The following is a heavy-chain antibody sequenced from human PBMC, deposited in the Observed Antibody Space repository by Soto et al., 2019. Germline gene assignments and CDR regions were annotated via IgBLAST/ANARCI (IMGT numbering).Heavy chain of an antibody. CDR3: AKYVVPAAMVWGGTAAGHGY. Sequence: EVQLLESGGSLVQPGGSLRLSCAASGFTFSSNAMSWVRQAPGKGLEWVSSIGGSGGSTYYSDSVKGRFTISRDNSKNTRYRQRNSRRAEDTAVYYCAKYVVPAAMVWGGTAAGHGYWGQGTLVTVSS. CDR2: IGGSGGST. CDR1: GFTFSSNA. D-gene: IGHD2-2*01. J-gene: IGHJ4*02. V-gene: IGHV3-23*01.